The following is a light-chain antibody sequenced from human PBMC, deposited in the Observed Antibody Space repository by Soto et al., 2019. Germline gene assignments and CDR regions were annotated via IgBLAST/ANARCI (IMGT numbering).Light chain of an antibody. V-gene: IGLV1-40*01. Sequence: QSVLRQSPSVSGAPGQRVTISCTGSSSNIGAGYDVHWYQQLPGTAPKLLIYGNSNRPSGVPDRFSGSKSGTSASLAITGLQAEDEADYYCQSYDSSLSGSVFGGGTKLTVL. J-gene: IGLJ2*01. CDR3: QSYDSSLSGSV. CDR1: SSNIGAGYD. CDR2: GNS.